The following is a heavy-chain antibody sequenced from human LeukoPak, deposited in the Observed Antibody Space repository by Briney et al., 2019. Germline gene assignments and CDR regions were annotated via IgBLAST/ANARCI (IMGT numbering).Heavy chain of an antibody. CDR1: GGSFSGYY. J-gene: IGHJ4*02. D-gene: IGHD4-17*01. V-gene: IGHV4-34*01. CDR3: ARVVGYGDGG. Sequence: PSETLSLTCAIYGGSFSGYYWSWIRQPPGKGLEWIGEINHSGSTNYNPSLKSRVTISVDTSKNQFSLKLSSVTAADTAVYYCARVVGYGDGGWGQGTLVTVSS. CDR2: INHSGST.